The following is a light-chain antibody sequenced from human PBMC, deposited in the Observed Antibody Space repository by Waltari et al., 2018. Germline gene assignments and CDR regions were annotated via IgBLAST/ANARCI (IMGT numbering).Light chain of an antibody. CDR1: QGISSY. CDR2: AAT. J-gene: IGKJ1*01. CDR3: LQLNSYPPT. Sequence: DIQMTQSPSSLSASVGDTVTITCRASQGISSYLNWFQQKPGKAPKLLIYAATTVQSGVPSRFSGSGSGTEFTLTINSLQPEDFATYYCLQLNSYPPTFGQGTKVEIK. V-gene: IGKV1-9*01.